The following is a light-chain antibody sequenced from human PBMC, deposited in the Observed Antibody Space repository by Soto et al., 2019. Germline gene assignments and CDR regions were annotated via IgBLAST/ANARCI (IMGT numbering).Light chain of an antibody. CDR2: YAS. J-gene: IGKJ2*03. Sequence: EIVMTQSPATLSVSPGERATLSCRASQSVSSNLAWYQQKPGQAPRLLIYYASTRATGIPARFSGSGSGTEFTLTISSLQSEDFAVYYCQQSNNWPPYSFGQGTKVDI. CDR3: QQSNNWPPYS. CDR1: QSVSSN. V-gene: IGKV3-15*01.